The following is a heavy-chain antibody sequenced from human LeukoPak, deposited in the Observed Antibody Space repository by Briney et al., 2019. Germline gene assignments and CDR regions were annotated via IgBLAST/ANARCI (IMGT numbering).Heavy chain of an antibody. CDR3: AREIALPSKSDSSS. D-gene: IGHD6-13*01. CDR2: IYHSGST. Sequence: SQTLSLTCTVSGGSISSVGYYWTWIRQPPGKGLEWIGYIYHSGSTYYNPSLKSRVTISVDRSKNQFSLKLNSATAADTAVYYCAREIALPSKSDSSSWGQGTLVTVSS. J-gene: IGHJ5*02. V-gene: IGHV4-30-2*01. CDR1: GGSISSVGYY.